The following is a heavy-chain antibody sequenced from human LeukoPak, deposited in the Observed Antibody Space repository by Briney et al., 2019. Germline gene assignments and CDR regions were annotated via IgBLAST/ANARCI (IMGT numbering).Heavy chain of an antibody. CDR2: ISYDGSNK. V-gene: IGHV3-30*18. D-gene: IGHD2-21*01. Sequence: GGSLRLSCAASGFTFSSYGMRWVRQAPGKGLEWVAVISYDGSNKYYADSVKGRFTISRDNSKNTLYLQMNSLRAEDTAVYYCAKDIRRRTYYYYGMDVWGQGTTVTVSS. CDR3: AKDIRRRTYYYYGMDV. CDR1: GFTFSSYG. J-gene: IGHJ6*02.